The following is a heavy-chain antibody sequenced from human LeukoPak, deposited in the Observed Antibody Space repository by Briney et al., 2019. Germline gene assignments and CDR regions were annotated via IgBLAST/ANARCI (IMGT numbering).Heavy chain of an antibody. CDR1: GGSFSGYY. CDR3: ARAPGYPED. Sequence: SETLSLTCAVYGGSFSGYYWSWIRQPPGKGLGWIGEINHSGSTNYNPSLKSRVTISVGTSKNQFSLKLSSVTAADTAVYYCARAPGYPEDWGQGTLVTVSS. J-gene: IGHJ4*02. V-gene: IGHV4-34*01. D-gene: IGHD5-12*01. CDR2: INHSGST.